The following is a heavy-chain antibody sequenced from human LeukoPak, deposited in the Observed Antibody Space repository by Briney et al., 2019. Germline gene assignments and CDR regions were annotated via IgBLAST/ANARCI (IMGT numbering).Heavy chain of an antibody. D-gene: IGHD6-19*01. CDR1: GGSISSYY. J-gene: IGHJ3*02. Sequence: PSETLSLTCTVSGGSISSYYWSWIRQPPGKGLEWIGYIYYSGSTNYNPSLKSRVTISVDTSKNQFSLKLSSVTAADTAVYYCARLPRAVAGTDDAFDIWGQGTMVTVSS. CDR3: ARLPRAVAGTDDAFDI. CDR2: IYYSGST. V-gene: IGHV4-59*01.